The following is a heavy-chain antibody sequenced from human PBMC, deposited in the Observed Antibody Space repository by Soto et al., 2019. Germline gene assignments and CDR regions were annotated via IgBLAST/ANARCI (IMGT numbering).Heavy chain of an antibody. Sequence: GESLKISCKGSGYSFTSYWIGWVRQMPGKGLEWMGIIYPGDSDTRYSPSFQGQVTISADKSISTAYLQWSSLKASDTAMYYCARHYCSSTSCYKYYYYYGMDVWGQGTTVTVSS. CDR2: IYPGDSDT. CDR1: GYSFTSYW. J-gene: IGHJ6*02. V-gene: IGHV5-51*01. CDR3: ARHYCSSTSCYKYYYYYGMDV. D-gene: IGHD2-2*02.